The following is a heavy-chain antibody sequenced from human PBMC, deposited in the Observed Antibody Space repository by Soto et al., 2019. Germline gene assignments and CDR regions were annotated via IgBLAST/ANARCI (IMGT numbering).Heavy chain of an antibody. CDR1: GFTVSSND. CDR2: IFGTHST. CDR3: ARDLGYYDSSDNYYSGGAFDT. Sequence: EVQLVESGGGLVQPGDSLRLSCAASGFTVSSNDMNWVRQAPGKGLEWVSIIFGTHSTNYTDSVKDRFTISRDISRNIVFLQMNSLRAEDTAVYYCARDLGYYDSSDNYYSGGAFDTWGQGTMVTVSS. D-gene: IGHD3-22*01. J-gene: IGHJ3*02. V-gene: IGHV3-66*01.